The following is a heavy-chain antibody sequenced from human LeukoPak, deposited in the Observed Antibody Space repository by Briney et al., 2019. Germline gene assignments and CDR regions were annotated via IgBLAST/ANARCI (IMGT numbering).Heavy chain of an antibody. D-gene: IGHD3-22*01. CDR2: INPSGGST. J-gene: IGHJ4*02. CDR1: GYTFTGYY. Sequence: GASVKVSCKASGYTFTGYYMHWVRQAPGQGLEWMGIINPSGGSTSYAQKFQGRVTMTRDTSTSTVYMELSSLRSEDTAVYYCAREWYDSSGYASHFDYWGQGTLVTVSS. CDR3: AREWYDSSGYASHFDY. V-gene: IGHV1-46*01.